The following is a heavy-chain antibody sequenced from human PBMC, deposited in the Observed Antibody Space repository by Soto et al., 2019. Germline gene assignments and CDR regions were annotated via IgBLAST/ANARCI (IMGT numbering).Heavy chain of an antibody. Sequence: SVKVSCKSSGGTFSSYAISWVRQAPGQGLEWMGGIIPIFGTANYAQKFQGRVTITADESTSTAYMELSSLRSEDTAVYYCARDRSGSRQLFDYWGQGTLVTVSS. CDR2: IIPIFGTA. CDR3: ARDRSGSRQLFDY. V-gene: IGHV1-69*13. CDR1: GGTFSSYA. D-gene: IGHD1-26*01. J-gene: IGHJ4*02.